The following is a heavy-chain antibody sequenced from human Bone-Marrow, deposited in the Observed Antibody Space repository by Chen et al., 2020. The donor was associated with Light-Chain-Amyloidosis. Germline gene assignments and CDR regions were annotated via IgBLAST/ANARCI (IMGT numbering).Heavy chain of an antibody. J-gene: IGHJ4*02. CDR2: IYYDGST. Sequence: QVQPRAPGPGLVQASATLSPTSPAPGGPIRSYFWSWIRQSPGKGLEWIGYIYYDGSTHYNPSLKSRVTISQDTSKNQYSLKLNSVTAADTAIYYCARTSGPSHFDYWGQGTLVTVSS. CDR3: ARTSGPSHFDY. V-gene: IGHV4-59*01. CDR1: GGPIRSYF. D-gene: IGHD3-10*01.